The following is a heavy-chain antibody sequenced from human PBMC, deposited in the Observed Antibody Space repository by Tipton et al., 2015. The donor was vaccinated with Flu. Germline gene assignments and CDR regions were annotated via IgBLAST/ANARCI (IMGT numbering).Heavy chain of an antibody. CDR3: ARRDHSNYVSDPKSWFDP. CDR2: IFRTGSP. J-gene: IGHJ5*02. Sequence: TLSLTCTISGDSISSRYSWAWIRQPPGKGLEWIGNIFRTGSPYYNPSLKSRVTMSVDTSNNQFSLKVFSVTAADTAVYYCARRDHSNYVSDPKSWFDPWGQGILVTVSS. CDR1: GDSISSRYS. D-gene: IGHD4-11*01. V-gene: IGHV4-38-2*02.